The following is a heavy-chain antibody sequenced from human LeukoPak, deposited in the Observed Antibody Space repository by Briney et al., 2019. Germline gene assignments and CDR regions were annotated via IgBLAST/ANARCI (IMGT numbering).Heavy chain of an antibody. CDR1: GFTFSSYA. CDR3: AKDHPPAAAGHRDIDY. D-gene: IGHD6-25*01. V-gene: IGHV3-23*01. J-gene: IGHJ4*02. Sequence: GGSLRLSCAASGFTFSSYAMSWVRQAPGKGLEWVSAISGSGGSTYYADSVKGRFTISRDNSKNTLYLQMNSLRAEDTAVYYCAKDHPPAAAGHRDIDYWGQGTLVTVSS. CDR2: ISGSGGST.